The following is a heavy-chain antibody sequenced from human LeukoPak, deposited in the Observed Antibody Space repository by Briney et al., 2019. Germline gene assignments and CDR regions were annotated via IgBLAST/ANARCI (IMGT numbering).Heavy chain of an antibody. CDR3: VREDNSPYKNFDH. CDR1: GFTFSSYW. J-gene: IGHJ4*02. Sequence: ASVKVSCKGSGFTFSSYWIHWVRQAPGQGLEWLGLINLAGTITVFARKFQGRATVTRDTSASTVYMELNTLTSEDTAVYYCVREDNSPYKNFDHWGQGTLVTVSS. V-gene: IGHV1-46*01. D-gene: IGHD1-1*01. CDR2: INLAGTIT.